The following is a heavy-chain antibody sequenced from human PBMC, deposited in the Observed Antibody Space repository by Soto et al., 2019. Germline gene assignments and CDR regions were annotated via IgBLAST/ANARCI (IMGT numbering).Heavy chain of an antibody. V-gene: IGHV5-51*03. CDR1: GYSFTTYW. J-gene: IGHJ3*02. Sequence: EVQLVQSGAEVKKPGESLNNSCKGSGYSFTTYWIGWVRQMPGKGLEWMGIIYPGDSDTRYSSSFQGQVTISADKSISTAYLQWSSLKASDTAIYHCARLNRGAAAAIAAFDIWGQGTMVTVSS. CDR2: IYPGDSDT. D-gene: IGHD6-13*01. CDR3: ARLNRGAAAAIAAFDI.